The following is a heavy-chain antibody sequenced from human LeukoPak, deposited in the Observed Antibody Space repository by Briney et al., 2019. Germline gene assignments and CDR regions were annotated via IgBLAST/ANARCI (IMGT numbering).Heavy chain of an antibody. CDR1: GFTFSNYA. CDR2: IWGSGTST. Sequence: GGSLRLSCAASGFTFSNYAMSWVRQAPGKGLEWVSSIWGSGTSTYYADSVKGRFTISRDNSKNTLYLQMNSLRAEDTAAYYCAQGARADTYWYFDLWGRGTLVTVSS. CDR3: AQGARADTYWYFDL. J-gene: IGHJ2*01. D-gene: IGHD3-16*01. V-gene: IGHV3-23*01.